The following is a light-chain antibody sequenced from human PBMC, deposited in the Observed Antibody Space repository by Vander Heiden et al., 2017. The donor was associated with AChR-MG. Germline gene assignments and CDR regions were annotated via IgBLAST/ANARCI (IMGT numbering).Light chain of an antibody. Sequence: ELVLTQSPGTLSLSPGERATLSCRASQSVSSSYLAWYQQKPGQAPRLLIYGASSRATGIPDRFSGSGSGTDFTLTISRLEPEDFAVYYCQQYGSSPPAITFGQGTRLEMK. J-gene: IGKJ5*01. CDR3: QQYGSSPPAIT. CDR2: GAS. CDR1: QSVSSSY. V-gene: IGKV3-20*01.